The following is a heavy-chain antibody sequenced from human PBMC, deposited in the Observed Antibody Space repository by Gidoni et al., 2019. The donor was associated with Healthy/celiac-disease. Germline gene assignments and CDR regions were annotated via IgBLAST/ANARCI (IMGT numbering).Heavy chain of an antibody. J-gene: IGHJ3*02. CDR1: GFTVRNAG. CDR3: TTDPTGYCDLLDAFDI. Sequence: EVQLVEAGGGWVKPGGSRRLACAGSGFTVRNAGRNWVRPAPGKGRGWVGLIKRNTAGGTTYFAAPVNGRFTISRDASNNPLYLQMTSLNTEDTAVYYCTTDPTGYCDLLDAFDIWVQGTMVTVSS. D-gene: IGHD4-17*01. CDR2: IKRNTAGGTT. V-gene: IGHV3-15*07.